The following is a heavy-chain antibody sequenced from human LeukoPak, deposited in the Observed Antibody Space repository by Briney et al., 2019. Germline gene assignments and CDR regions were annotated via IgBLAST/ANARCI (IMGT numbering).Heavy chain of an antibody. D-gene: IGHD3-10*01. CDR3: ARDRAGAQSWVALDP. CDR2: IYGDGTT. CDR1: GFTVSNDY. Sequence: GGSLRLSCAASGFTVSNDYMAWVRQAPGRGLEWVSLIYGDGTTFYTDSVKGRFTISRDNFKNTLYLQMSSLRPEDKALYYCARDRAGAQSWVALDPWGQGTLVTVSS. V-gene: IGHV3-66*02. J-gene: IGHJ5*02.